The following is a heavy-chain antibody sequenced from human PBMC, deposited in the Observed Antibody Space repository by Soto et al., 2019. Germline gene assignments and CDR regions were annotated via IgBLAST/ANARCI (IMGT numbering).Heavy chain of an antibody. CDR1: VFTFSSYA. CDR2: ITGSGGDT. Sequence: PWWSLRLSCSASVFTFSSYAMSWFRQAPGKGLEWVSLITGSGGDTYYADSVKARFTISSDNSRNTLYLQMNSLRAEDTAVYYCAKAAGSSWGTEHFQHWGQGTLVTVSS. CDR3: AKAAGSSWGTEHFQH. V-gene: IGHV3-23*01. J-gene: IGHJ1*01. D-gene: IGHD6-13*01.